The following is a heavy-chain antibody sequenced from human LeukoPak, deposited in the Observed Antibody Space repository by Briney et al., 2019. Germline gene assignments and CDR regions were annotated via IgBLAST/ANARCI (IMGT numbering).Heavy chain of an antibody. Sequence: GGSLRLSCAASGFTFSSYGMHWVRQAPGKGLEWVAFIRYDGSNKYYADSVKGRFTISRDNSKNTLYLQMNSLRAEDTAVYYCAKDKDVLLWFGELNDYWGQGTLVTVSS. CDR3: AKDKDVLLWFGELNDY. V-gene: IGHV3-30*02. CDR1: GFTFSSYG. CDR2: IRYDGSNK. J-gene: IGHJ4*02. D-gene: IGHD3-10*01.